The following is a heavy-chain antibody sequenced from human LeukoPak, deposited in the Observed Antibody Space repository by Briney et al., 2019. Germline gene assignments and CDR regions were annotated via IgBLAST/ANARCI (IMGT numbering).Heavy chain of an antibody. CDR2: IYSGGGT. CDR3: ARTYYDILTGIRDFDY. V-gene: IGHV3-53*01. CDR1: GFTVSNTY. J-gene: IGHJ4*02. D-gene: IGHD3-9*01. Sequence: GGSPRLSCAASGFTVSNTYMSWVRQAPGKGLEWVSLIYSGGGTYSADSVKGRFTISRDISKNTLYLQMNSLKTEDTAVYYCARTYYDILTGIRDFDYWGQGTLVTVSS.